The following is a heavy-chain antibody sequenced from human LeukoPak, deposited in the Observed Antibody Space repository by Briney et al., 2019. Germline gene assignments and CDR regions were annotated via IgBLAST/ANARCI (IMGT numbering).Heavy chain of an antibody. Sequence: GGSLRLSCTASGFTFGDYAMTWVRQAPGKGLEWVGFIASETYGGAAEYAASVKGRSTISRDDSKSIAYLQMNSLKTEDTAVYYCTRDQTPYYWGQGTLVTVSS. V-gene: IGHV3-49*04. CDR2: IASETYGGAA. J-gene: IGHJ4*02. CDR1: GFTFGDYA. CDR3: TRDQTPYY.